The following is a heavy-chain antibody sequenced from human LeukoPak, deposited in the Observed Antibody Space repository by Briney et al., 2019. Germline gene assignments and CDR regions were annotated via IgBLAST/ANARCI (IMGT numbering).Heavy chain of an antibody. D-gene: IGHD3-10*01. CDR3: TSLITMVRGVIGLLNVN. CDR1: GFTFSGSA. J-gene: IGHJ4*02. Sequence: GGSLRLSCAASGFTFSGSAIHWVRQASGKGLEWVGRIRSKANSYATAYAASVKGSITISRDDSKNTAYLQMNSLKTEDTAVYYCTSLITMVRGVIGLLNVNCGQGTLVTVSS. V-gene: IGHV3-73*01. CDR2: IRSKANSYAT.